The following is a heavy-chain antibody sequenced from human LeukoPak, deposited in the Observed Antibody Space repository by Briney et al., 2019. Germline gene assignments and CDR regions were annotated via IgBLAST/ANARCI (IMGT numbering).Heavy chain of an antibody. Sequence: GASVKVSCKASGYTFTSYGISWVRQAPGQGLEWMGWISAYNGNTNYAQKLQGRVTVTTDTSTSTAYMELRSLRSDDTAVYYCARKILKSVTTRENWFDPWGQGTLVTVSS. D-gene: IGHD4-17*01. CDR1: GYTFTSYG. V-gene: IGHV1-18*01. CDR2: ISAYNGNT. CDR3: ARKILKSVTTRENWFDP. J-gene: IGHJ5*02.